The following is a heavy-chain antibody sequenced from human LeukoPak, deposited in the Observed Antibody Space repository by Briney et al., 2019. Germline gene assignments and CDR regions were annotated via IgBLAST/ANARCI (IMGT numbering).Heavy chain of an antibody. CDR1: GYTFTSYD. Sequence: GASVKVSCKASGYTFTSYDMNWVRQAIGQGLEWMGWMNPNSGNTGPAQKFQGRVTMTRDTSISTGYMELSSLRSEDTAVYYCARGPIYYSSGIYYFDYWGQGTLVTVSS. V-gene: IGHV1-8*01. CDR2: MNPNSGNT. CDR3: ARGPIYYSSGIYYFDY. D-gene: IGHD3-10*01. J-gene: IGHJ4*02.